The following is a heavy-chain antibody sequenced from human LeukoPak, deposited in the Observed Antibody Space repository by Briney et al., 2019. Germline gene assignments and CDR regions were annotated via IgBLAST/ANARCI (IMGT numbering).Heavy chain of an antibody. Sequence: GESLEISRKGSGYSFTRYLIGWVGPMPGEGLEYMGIIYPGDSDTRYSPSFQGQVTISADKSISTAYLQWSSLRASDTAMYYCARPLGYSSSSDAFDIWGQGTMVTVSS. CDR3: ARPLGYSSSSDAFDI. D-gene: IGHD6-6*01. V-gene: IGHV5-51*01. J-gene: IGHJ3*02. CDR1: GYSFTRYL. CDR2: IYPGDSDT.